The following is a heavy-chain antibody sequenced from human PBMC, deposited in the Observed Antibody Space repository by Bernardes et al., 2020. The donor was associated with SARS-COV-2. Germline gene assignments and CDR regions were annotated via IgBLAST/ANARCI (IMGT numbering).Heavy chain of an antibody. D-gene: IGHD4-4*01. CDR3: AKDYSVIGQAVYYYGLDV. V-gene: IGHV3-23*01. CDR1: GFTFSSYA. Sequence: GGSLRLSCAASGFTFSSYAKSWVRQAPGKGLEWVSTISGSGDATYYADSVKGRFTISRDNSKNTLYLQMNSLRAEDTAVYYCAKDYSVIGQAVYYYGLDVWGQGTTVTVSS. CDR2: ISGSGDAT. J-gene: IGHJ6*02.